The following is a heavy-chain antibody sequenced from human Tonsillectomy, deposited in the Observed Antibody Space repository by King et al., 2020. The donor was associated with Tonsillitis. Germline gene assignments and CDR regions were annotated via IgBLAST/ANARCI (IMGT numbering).Heavy chain of an antibody. CDR3: AKDHEEVPSTMAGN. CDR2: ISASSGST. D-gene: IGHD3-10*01. Sequence: VQLVESGGGLVQPGGSLRLSCTASGFTFSSYAMTWVRQAPGKGLEWVSAISASSGSTYYADSVKGRFTSSRDNSKGTLFLQMDTLRAEDTAIYYCAKDHEEVPSTMAGNWGQGTLVTVSS. J-gene: IGHJ4*02. V-gene: IGHV3-23*04. CDR1: GFTFSSYA.